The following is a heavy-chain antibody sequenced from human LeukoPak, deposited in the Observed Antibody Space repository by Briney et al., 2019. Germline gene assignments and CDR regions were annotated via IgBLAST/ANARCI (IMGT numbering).Heavy chain of an antibody. J-gene: IGHJ4*02. V-gene: IGHV3-30*02. CDR3: AKGSPRTMES. CDR1: GFTSSSYG. Sequence: GGSLRLSCAGSGFTSSSYGMHWVRLAPGKGLEWVAFIPFDGNNKYYTDSLKGRFTISRDNSKNTLYLQMNSLRADDTAIYYCAKGSPRTMESWGQGTLVTVSS. CDR2: IPFDGNNK. D-gene: IGHD4/OR15-4a*01.